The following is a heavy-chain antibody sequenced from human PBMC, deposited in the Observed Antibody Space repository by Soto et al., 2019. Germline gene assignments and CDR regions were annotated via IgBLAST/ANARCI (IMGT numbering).Heavy chain of an antibody. V-gene: IGHV3-21*01. CDR2: ISSSSYI. J-gene: IGHJ6*03. Sequence: GGSLRLSCAASGFTFSSYSMNWVRQAPGKGLEWVSSISSSSYIYYADSVKGRFTISRDNAKNSLYLQMNSLRAEDTAVYYCARDGRSAGYMDVWGKGTTVTVSS. CDR1: GFTFSSYS. CDR3: ARDGRSAGYMDV.